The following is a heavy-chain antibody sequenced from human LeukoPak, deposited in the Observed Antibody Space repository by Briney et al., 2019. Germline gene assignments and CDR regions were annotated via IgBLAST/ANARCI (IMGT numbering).Heavy chain of an antibody. Sequence: GSVKVSCKASGYTFTGYYMHWVRQAPGQGLEWMGWINPNSGGTNYAQKFQGRVTMTRDTSISTAYMELSRLRSDDTAVYYCARLLGPAASVNWFDPWGQGTLVTVSS. J-gene: IGHJ5*02. CDR2: INPNSGGT. CDR1: GYTFTGYY. CDR3: ARLLGPAASVNWFDP. D-gene: IGHD2-2*01. V-gene: IGHV1-2*02.